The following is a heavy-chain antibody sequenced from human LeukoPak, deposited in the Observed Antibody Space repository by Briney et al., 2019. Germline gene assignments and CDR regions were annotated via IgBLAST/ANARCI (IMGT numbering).Heavy chain of an antibody. V-gene: IGHV4-31*03. CDR1: GGSISSGGYY. D-gene: IGHD1-1*01. CDR3: ARYNWNDRWFDP. Sequence: SETLSLTCTVSGGSISSGGYYWSWIRQHPGKGLEWIGYIYYSGSTYYNPSLKSRVTISVDTSKNQFSLKLSSVTAADTAVYYCARYNWNDRWFDPWGQGTLVTVSS. J-gene: IGHJ5*02. CDR2: IYYSGST.